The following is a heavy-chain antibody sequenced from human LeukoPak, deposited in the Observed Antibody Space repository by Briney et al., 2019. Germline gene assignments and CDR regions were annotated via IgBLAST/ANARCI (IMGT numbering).Heavy chain of an antibody. D-gene: IGHD1-26*01. CDR2: INPSGGST. V-gene: IGHV1-46*01. Sequence: ASVKVSCKASGYTFTRYYMHWVRQAPGQGLEWMGIINPSGGSTSYAQGFQGRVTMTRDTSTSTVYMELSSLRSEDTAVYYCARALVGAPRPNDAFGLWGQGTMVTVSS. CDR1: GYTFTRYY. CDR3: ARALVGAPRPNDAFGL. J-gene: IGHJ3*01.